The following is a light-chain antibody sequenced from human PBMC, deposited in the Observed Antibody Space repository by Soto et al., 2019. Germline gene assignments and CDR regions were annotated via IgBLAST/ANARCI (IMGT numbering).Light chain of an antibody. CDR3: KHQGT. CDR1: QSVSSSY. CDR2: YAS. J-gene: IGKJ2*01. V-gene: IGKV3-20*01. Sequence: EVVLTQSPGTLSLSPGEGATLSCRASQSVSSSYVAWYQQKPGQAPRLLMYYASTRATGIPQRFSGGGSGTDFTLTISRVEPEDFAVYYCKHQGTFGQGTKVEIK.